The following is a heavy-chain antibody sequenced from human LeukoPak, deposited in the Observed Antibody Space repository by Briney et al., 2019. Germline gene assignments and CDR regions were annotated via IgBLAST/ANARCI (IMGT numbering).Heavy chain of an antibody. V-gene: IGHV3-30*03. Sequence: GRSLRLSCAASGFTFNSYGMHWVRQAPGNGLEWVAGISYDGSNKYYADSVKGRFTISRDNSKNTLYLQMNSLRAEDTAVYYCARVSAPGIAVAGGEYFQHWGQGTLVTVSS. CDR2: ISYDGSNK. CDR1: GFTFNSYG. D-gene: IGHD6-19*01. CDR3: ARVSAPGIAVAGGEYFQH. J-gene: IGHJ1*01.